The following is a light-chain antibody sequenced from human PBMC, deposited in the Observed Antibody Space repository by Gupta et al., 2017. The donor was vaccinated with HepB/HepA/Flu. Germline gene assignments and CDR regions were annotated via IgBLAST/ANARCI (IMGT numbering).Light chain of an antibody. Sequence: AIKMTQSPSSLSASVRDRVTITCRASQDIRSNLGWYQQKPGQAPKLLIYAASSLQTGVPSRFSGSGSGTYFTLTINSLQPDDFATYYCRQDDNSPRTFGQGTKLQMK. CDR3: RQDDNSPRT. CDR1: QDIRSN. CDR2: AAS. V-gene: IGKV1-6*01. J-gene: IGKJ2*02.